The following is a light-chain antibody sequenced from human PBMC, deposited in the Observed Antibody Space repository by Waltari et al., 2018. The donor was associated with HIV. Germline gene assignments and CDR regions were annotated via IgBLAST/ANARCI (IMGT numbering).Light chain of an antibody. J-gene: IGLJ3*02. CDR1: TGAVTSDHY. CDR2: DTS. Sequence: QAVVTQEPSLTVSPGGTVTLTCGSSTGAVTSDHYPYWFQQKPGQAPRNLIYDTSDQPSWTPARFSGSLLGGKAALTLSGAQPEDEAEYYCLLSYNGARNWVFGGGTKLTVL. V-gene: IGLV7-46*01. CDR3: LLSYNGARNWV.